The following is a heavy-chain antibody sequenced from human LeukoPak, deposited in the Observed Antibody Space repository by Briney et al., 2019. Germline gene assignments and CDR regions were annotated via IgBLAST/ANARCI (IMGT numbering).Heavy chain of an antibody. V-gene: IGHV1-2*02. CDR1: GYTFTSYY. Sequence: GASVKVSCKASGYTFTSYYMHWVRQAPGQGLEWMGWINPNSGGTNYAQKFQGRVTMTRDTSISTAYMELSRLRSDDTAVYYCARGGAVVPAASDYWGQGTLVTVSS. J-gene: IGHJ4*02. CDR3: ARGGAVVPAASDY. D-gene: IGHD2-2*01. CDR2: INPNSGGT.